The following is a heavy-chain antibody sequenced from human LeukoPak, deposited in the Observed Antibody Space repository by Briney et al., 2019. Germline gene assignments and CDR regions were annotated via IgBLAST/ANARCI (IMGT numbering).Heavy chain of an antibody. Sequence: PGGSLRLSCAASGFTFSSYAMSWVRQAPGKGLEWVSAISGSGGSTYYADSVKGRFTISRDNSKNTLYLQMNSLRAEDTAVYYCAFGGDSSGYYAPGDYWGQGTLVTVSS. D-gene: IGHD3-22*01. CDR3: AFGGDSSGYYAPGDY. J-gene: IGHJ4*02. CDR1: GFTFSSYA. CDR2: ISGSGGST. V-gene: IGHV3-23*01.